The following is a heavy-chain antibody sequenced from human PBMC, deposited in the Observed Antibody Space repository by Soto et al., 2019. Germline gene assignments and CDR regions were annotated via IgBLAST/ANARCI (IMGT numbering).Heavy chain of an antibody. V-gene: IGHV3-53*01. J-gene: IGHJ2*01. CDR2: IYSGGST. CDR3: ARDPGYWYFDL. CDR1: GFTVSSNY. Sequence: PGGSLRLSCAASGFTVSSNYMSWVRQAPGKGLEWVSVIYSGGSTYYADSVKGRFTISRDNSKNTLYLQMSSLRAEDTAVYYCARDPGYWYFDLWGRGTLVTVSS.